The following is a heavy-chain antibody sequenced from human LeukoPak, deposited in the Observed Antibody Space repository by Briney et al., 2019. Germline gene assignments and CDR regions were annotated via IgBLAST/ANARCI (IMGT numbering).Heavy chain of an antibody. CDR3: ARSYYYDYRQIDY. CDR2: IYYSGST. CDR1: GDSISTSSYY. V-gene: IGHV4-39*01. Sequence: SETLSLTCTVSGDSISTSSYYWGWIRQPPGKGLEWLGSIYYSGSTYYNPSLKSRVTISVDTSKNQFSLNLYSVTAANTAVFYCARSYYYDYRQIDYWGQGTLVTVSS. J-gene: IGHJ4*02. D-gene: IGHD3-22*01.